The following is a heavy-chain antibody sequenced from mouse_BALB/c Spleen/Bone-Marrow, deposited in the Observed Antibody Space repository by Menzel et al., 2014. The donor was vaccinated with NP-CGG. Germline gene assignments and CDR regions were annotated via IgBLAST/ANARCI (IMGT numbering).Heavy chain of an antibody. CDR3: ARFSQLGLLAY. J-gene: IGHJ3*01. CDR1: GYNFTSYW. CDR2: IYPGSGST. D-gene: IGHD3-1*01. V-gene: IGHV1-55*01. Sequence: QVQLQQSGAELVKPGTSVKLSCKASGYNFTSYWINWVKLRPGQGLEWIGDIYPGSGSTNYNETFKSKATLTVDTSSSTAYMQLSSLASEDSALYYCARFSQLGLLAYWGQGTLVTVSA.